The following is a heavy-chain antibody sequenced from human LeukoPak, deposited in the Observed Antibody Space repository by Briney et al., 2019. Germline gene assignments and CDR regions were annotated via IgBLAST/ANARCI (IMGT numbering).Heavy chain of an antibody. D-gene: IGHD6-6*01. Sequence: PSETLSLTCAVSGYSISSGYYWGWIRQPPGKGLEWIGSIYHNGNTYYNPSLKSLVTISVDTSKNQFSLKLSSVTAADTAVSYCAREYSSSSRAFDIWGQRTMVTLSS. CDR2: IYHNGNT. CDR1: GYSISSGYY. V-gene: IGHV4-38-2*02. CDR3: AREYSSSSRAFDI. J-gene: IGHJ3*02.